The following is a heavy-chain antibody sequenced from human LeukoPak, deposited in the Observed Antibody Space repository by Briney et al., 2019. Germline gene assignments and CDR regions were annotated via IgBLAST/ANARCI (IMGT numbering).Heavy chain of an antibody. CDR1: GFTFSTFG. V-gene: IGHV3-74*01. CDR2: ISSEGGTT. D-gene: IGHD5-12*01. CDR3: ARIIVAYTGVDY. Sequence: GGSLRLSCAASGFTFSTFGMHWVRQAPGKGLVWVSRISSEGGTTNYADSVKGRFTISRDNAKNTLYLQMNSLRAEDTAVYYCARIIVAYTGVDYWGQGTLVTVSS. J-gene: IGHJ4*02.